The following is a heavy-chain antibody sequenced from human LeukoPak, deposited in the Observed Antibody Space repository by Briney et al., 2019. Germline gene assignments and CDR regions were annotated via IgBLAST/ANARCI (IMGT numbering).Heavy chain of an antibody. D-gene: IGHD6-6*01. CDR3: ARDSIAARQVPFDY. J-gene: IGHJ4*02. CDR1: GFTFSSYA. CDR2: ISYEGSNK. Sequence: GGSLRLSCAASGFTFSSYAMHWVRQAPGKGLEWVAVISYEGSNKYYADSVKGRFTISRDNSKNTLYLQMNSLRAEDTAVYYCARDSIAARQVPFDYWGQGTPVTVSS. V-gene: IGHV3-30-3*01.